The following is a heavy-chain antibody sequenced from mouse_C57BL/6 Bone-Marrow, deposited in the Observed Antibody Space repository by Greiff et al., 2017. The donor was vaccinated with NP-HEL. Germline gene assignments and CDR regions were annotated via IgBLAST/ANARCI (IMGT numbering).Heavy chain of an antibody. CDR3: ARRGYGSSYDYYAMDY. D-gene: IGHD1-1*01. J-gene: IGHJ4*01. CDR1: GFTFSDYG. V-gene: IGHV5-15*01. CDR2: ISNLAYSI. Sequence: EVQLVESGGGLVQPGGSLKPSCAASGFTFSDYGMAWVRQAPRKGPEWVAFISNLAYSIYYADTVTGRFTISRENAKNTLYLEMSSLRSEDTAMYYCARRGYGSSYDYYAMDYWGQGTSVTVSS.